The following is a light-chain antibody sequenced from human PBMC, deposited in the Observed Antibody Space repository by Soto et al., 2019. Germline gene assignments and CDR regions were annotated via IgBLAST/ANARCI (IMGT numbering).Light chain of an antibody. Sequence: EIVMTQSPATLSVSPGERATLSCRASQSVSSTLAWYQQIPGQAPRLLLYGTSTRATGIPARFSGSGSATEFTLTISSLQSEDFAFYYCQQYYQWPLTFGGGTKVEVK. CDR3: QQYYQWPLT. CDR1: QSVSST. J-gene: IGKJ4*01. CDR2: GTS. V-gene: IGKV3-15*01.